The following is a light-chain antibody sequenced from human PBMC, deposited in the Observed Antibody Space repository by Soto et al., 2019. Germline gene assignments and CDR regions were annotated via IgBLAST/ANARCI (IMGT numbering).Light chain of an antibody. Sequence: DIVMTQSPDSLAVSLGERATINCKSSQSVLYSSNNKNYLTWYQQKPGQPPKLLIYWASNRESGVPDRFSGSGFETDFTLTISSLQAEDVALYYCQQYYGPPYTFGQGTTLEI. CDR2: WAS. CDR1: QSVLYSSNNKNY. V-gene: IGKV4-1*01. CDR3: QQYYGPPYT. J-gene: IGKJ2*01.